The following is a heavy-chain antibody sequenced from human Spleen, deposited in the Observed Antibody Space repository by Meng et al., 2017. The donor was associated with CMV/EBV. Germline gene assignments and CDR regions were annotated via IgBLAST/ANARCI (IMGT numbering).Heavy chain of an antibody. V-gene: IGHV3-9*01. CDR1: GFTFDDYA. D-gene: IGHD2/OR15-2a*01. J-gene: IGHJ5*02. CDR3: ARGGNKWELLSLGFDP. CDR2: ISWNSGSI. Sequence: LKISCAASGFTFDDYAMHWVRQAPGKGLEWVSGISWNSGSIGYADSVKGRFTISRDNANNSLHLQMNSLRAEDSALYYCARGGNKWELLSLGFDPWGQGTLVTVSS.